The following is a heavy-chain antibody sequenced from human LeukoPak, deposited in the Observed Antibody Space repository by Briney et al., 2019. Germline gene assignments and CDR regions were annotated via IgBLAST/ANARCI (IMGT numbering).Heavy chain of an antibody. V-gene: IGHV1-8*01. CDR1: GYTFTSYD. D-gene: IGHD3-16*02. Sequence: GASVKVSCKASGYTFTSYDINWVRQATGQGLEWMGWMNPNSGNTGYAQKFQGRVTMTRNTSISTAYMELSSLRSEDTAVYYCARGIRWPKIVYFGYWGQGTLVTVSS. CDR3: ARGIRWPKIVYFGY. J-gene: IGHJ4*02. CDR2: MNPNSGNT.